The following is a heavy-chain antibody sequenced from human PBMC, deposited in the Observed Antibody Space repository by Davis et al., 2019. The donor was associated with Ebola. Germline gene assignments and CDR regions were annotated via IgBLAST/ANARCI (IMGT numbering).Heavy chain of an antibody. CDR3: ASLRRTITGMDDAFDV. V-gene: IGHV5-51*01. J-gene: IGHJ3*01. Sequence: GESLKISCKGSGNSFTSFWIGWVRQMPGKGLEWMGVIYTGDSDTRYSPSFRGQVTISADKSLRTAYLQWSGLQASDTAMYYCASLRRTITGMDDAFDVWGQGTMVTVSS. CDR2: IYTGDSDT. D-gene: IGHD1-20*01. CDR1: GNSFTSFW.